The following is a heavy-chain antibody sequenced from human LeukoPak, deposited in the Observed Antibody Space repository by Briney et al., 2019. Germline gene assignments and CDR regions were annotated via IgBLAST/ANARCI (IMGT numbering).Heavy chain of an antibody. CDR3: AKDHDYGGNSEAYFDN. J-gene: IGHJ4*02. V-gene: IGHV3-30*02. Sequence: GGSLRLSCAASGFTFSNAWMSWVRQAPGKGLEWVAVIWYGGSNKYYADSVKGRFTISRDNSKNTLYLQMNSLRAEDTAVYYCAKDHDYGGNSEAYFDNWGQGTLVTVSS. CDR2: IWYGGSNK. CDR1: GFTFSNAW. D-gene: IGHD4-23*01.